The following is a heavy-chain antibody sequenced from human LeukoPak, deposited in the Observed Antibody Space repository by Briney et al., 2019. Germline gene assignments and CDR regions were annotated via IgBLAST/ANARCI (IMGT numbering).Heavy chain of an antibody. CDR2: IYYSGST. CDR3: ARDLVVATTLNWFDP. V-gene: IGHV4-59*12. Sequence: SETLSLTCTVSGGSISSYYWSWIRQPPGKGLEWIGYIYYSGSTNYNPSLKSRVTMSVDTSKNQFSLKLSSVTAADTAVYYCARDLVVATTLNWFDPWGQGTLVTVSS. CDR1: GGSISSYY. J-gene: IGHJ5*02. D-gene: IGHD5-12*01.